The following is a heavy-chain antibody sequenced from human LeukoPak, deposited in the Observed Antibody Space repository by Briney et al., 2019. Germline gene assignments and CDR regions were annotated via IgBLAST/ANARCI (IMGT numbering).Heavy chain of an antibody. CDR3: ARSTGSQLLWFVEFDY. CDR2: IYYSGST. D-gene: IGHD3-10*01. CDR1: GGSVSSGSYY. Sequence: SETLSLTCTVSGGSVSSGSYYWSWIRQPPGKGLEWIGYIYYSGSTNYNPSLKSRVTISVDTSKNQFSLKLSSVTAADTAVYYCARSTGSQLLWFVEFDYWGQGTLVTVSS. J-gene: IGHJ4*02. V-gene: IGHV4-61*01.